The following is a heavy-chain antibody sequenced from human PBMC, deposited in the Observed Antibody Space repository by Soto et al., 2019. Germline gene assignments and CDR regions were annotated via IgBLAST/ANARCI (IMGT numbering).Heavy chain of an antibody. CDR2: INHSGST. CDR1: GGSFSGYY. J-gene: IGHJ3*02. CDR3: ARGRNRPNAFDI. Sequence: SETLSLTCAVYGGSFSGYYWSWIRQPPGKGLEWIGEINHSGSTNYNPSLKSRVTISVDTSKNQFSLKLSSVTAADTAVYYCARGRNRPNAFDIWGQGTMVTVSS. V-gene: IGHV4-34*01.